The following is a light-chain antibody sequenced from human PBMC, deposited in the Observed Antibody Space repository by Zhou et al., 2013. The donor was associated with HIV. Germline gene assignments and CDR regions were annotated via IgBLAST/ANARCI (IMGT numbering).Light chain of an antibody. J-gene: IGKJ5*01. CDR2: GAS. Sequence: EIVLTQSPATLSLSPGERVVLSCRASETGRYNSLAWYQQRSGQAPRLLIYGASSRATGIPDRFTGSGFGADFTLTISRLEPDDFAVYYCQQYATSPVTFGQGTRLEIK. CDR3: QQYATSPVT. V-gene: IGKV3-20*01. CDR1: ETGRYNS.